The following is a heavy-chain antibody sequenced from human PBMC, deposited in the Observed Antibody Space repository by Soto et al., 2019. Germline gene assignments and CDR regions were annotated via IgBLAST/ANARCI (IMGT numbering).Heavy chain of an antibody. D-gene: IGHD3-10*01. Sequence: QLQLQESGPGLVKPSETLSLTCTVSGGSISSSSYYWGWIRQPPGKGLEWIGSIYYSGSTYYNPSLKSQVTISVDTSKNQFSLKLSSVTAADTAVYYCARGYYGSGSYYSEYYYYGMDVWGQGTTVTVSS. V-gene: IGHV4-39*01. CDR3: ARGYYGSGSYYSEYYYYGMDV. CDR2: IYYSGST. J-gene: IGHJ6*02. CDR1: GGSISSSSYY.